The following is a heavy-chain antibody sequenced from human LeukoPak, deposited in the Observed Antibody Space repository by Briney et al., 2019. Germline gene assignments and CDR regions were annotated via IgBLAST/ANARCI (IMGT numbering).Heavy chain of an antibody. V-gene: IGHV3-48*03. Sequence: RSGGSLRLSCAASGFTFSSYEMNWVRQAPGKGLEWVSYISSSGNTIYYADSVKGRFTISRDNAKNSLYLQMNSLRAEDTAVYYCARGAFLTGYYRAAFDIWGQGTMVTVSS. CDR3: ARGAFLTGYYRAAFDI. J-gene: IGHJ3*02. D-gene: IGHD3-9*01. CDR1: GFTFSSYE. CDR2: ISSSGNTI.